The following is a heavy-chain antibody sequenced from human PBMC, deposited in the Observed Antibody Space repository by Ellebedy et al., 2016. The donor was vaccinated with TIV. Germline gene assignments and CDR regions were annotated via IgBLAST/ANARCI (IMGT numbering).Heavy chain of an antibody. CDR2: IYSGGTT. D-gene: IGHD3-10*01. J-gene: IGHJ6*02. CDR3: ARDRAYYGMDV. CDR1: GITVSSNY. Sequence: GESLKISCAASGITVSSNYMNWVRQAPGKGLEWVSVIYSGGTTYYTDSVKGRFTISRDIYKNMVFLQMNSLRAEDMAVYYCARDRAYYGMDVWGQGTTVTVSS. V-gene: IGHV3-66*01.